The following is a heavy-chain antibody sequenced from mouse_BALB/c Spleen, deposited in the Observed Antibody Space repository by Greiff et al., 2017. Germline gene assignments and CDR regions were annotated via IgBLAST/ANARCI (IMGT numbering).Heavy chain of an antibody. Sequence: EVKLQESGGGLVQPGGSLKLSCAASGFTFSSYTMSWVRQTPEKRLEWVAYISNGGGSTYYPDTVKGRFTISRDNAKNTLYLQMSSLKSEDTAMYYCARTYGNYGDAMDYWGQGTSVTVSS. D-gene: IGHD2-10*02. J-gene: IGHJ4*01. CDR3: ARTYGNYGDAMDY. CDR1: GFTFSSYT. CDR2: ISNGGGST. V-gene: IGHV5-12-2*01.